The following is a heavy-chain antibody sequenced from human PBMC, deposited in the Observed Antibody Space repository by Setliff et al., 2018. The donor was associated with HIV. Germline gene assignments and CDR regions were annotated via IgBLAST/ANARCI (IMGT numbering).Heavy chain of an antibody. D-gene: IGHD3-22*01. J-gene: IGHJ5*01. Sequence: SETLSLTCTVSGGSISSGGYYWSWIRQHPGKGLEWIGYIYYSGSTYYNPSLKSRVTISVDTSKNQFSLKLSSVTAADTAAYFCARTRYYYDSSDRYWVIDSWGPGTLVTVSS. CDR1: GGSISSGGYY. CDR2: IYYSGST. CDR3: ARTRYYYDSSDRYWVIDS. V-gene: IGHV4-31*03.